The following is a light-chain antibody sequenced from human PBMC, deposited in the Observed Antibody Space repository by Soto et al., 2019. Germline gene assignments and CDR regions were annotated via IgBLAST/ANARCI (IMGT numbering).Light chain of an antibody. J-gene: IGLJ1*01. CDR1: SSDVGNYNY. Sequence: QSVLTQPASVSGSPGQSITISYTVTSSDVGNYNYVSWYQQYPGRVPKLLIYMVSNRASGVSNRFSGSKSGNTASLTISGLQAEDEADYFCTSPTPGSLYVFGTGTKVTVL. CDR3: TSPTPGSLYV. CDR2: MVS. V-gene: IGLV2-14*01.